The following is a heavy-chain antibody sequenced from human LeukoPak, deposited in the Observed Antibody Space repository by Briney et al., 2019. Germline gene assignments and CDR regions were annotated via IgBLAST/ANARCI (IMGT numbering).Heavy chain of an antibody. CDR3: ARDSIAVAGFDY. Sequence: GASVKVSCKASGYTFTDYYMHWVRQAPGQGLEWMGWINPNSGGTNYAQKFQGRVTMTRDTSISTAYMELSRLRSDDTAVYYCARDSIAVAGFDYWGQGTLVTVSS. V-gene: IGHV1-2*02. D-gene: IGHD6-19*01. CDR1: GYTFTDYY. J-gene: IGHJ4*02. CDR2: INPNSGGT.